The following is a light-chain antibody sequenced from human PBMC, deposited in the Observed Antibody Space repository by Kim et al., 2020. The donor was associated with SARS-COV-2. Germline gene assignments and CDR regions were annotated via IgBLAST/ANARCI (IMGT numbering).Light chain of an antibody. Sequence: DIQMTQSPSSLAASVGDRVTIACRASQSISTYLNWYQQKPGKAPKLLIYAASSLQSGVPSRFSGSGSGTDFTLTISSLQPEEFATYYCQQSHTTPLLTFGGGTKVDLK. CDR1: QSISTY. CDR2: AAS. CDR3: QQSHTTPLLT. J-gene: IGKJ4*01. V-gene: IGKV1-39*01.